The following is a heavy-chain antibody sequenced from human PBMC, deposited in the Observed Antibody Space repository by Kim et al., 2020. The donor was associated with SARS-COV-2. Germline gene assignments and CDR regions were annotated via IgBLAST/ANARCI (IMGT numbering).Heavy chain of an antibody. CDR2: ISINDVST. CDR3: AKDTGGTYWWAH. J-gene: IGHJ4*02. Sequence: GGSLRLSCVVSGIASSNYAISWVRQAPGKGLEWVATISINDVSTYYADPVKGRFTISRDISTDTVYLQMNSLRGEDTAIYYCAKDTGGTYWWAHWGQGTL. V-gene: IGHV3-23*01. D-gene: IGHD2-21*01. CDR1: GIASSNYA.